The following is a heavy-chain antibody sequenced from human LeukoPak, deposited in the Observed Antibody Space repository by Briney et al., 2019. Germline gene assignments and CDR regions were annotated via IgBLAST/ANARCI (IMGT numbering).Heavy chain of an antibody. D-gene: IGHD3-10*01. CDR1: GFTFSTYG. CDR2: IWYDGTNE. CDR3: ARDYGSGRGVEISYYHYGMDV. V-gene: IGHV3-33*01. J-gene: IGHJ6*02. Sequence: PGGSLRLSCAASGFTFSTYGMHWVRQAPGKGLEGVAVIWYDGTNEYYADSVKGRFTISRDNSKNTLYLQMNSLRAEDTALYFCARDYGSGRGVEISYYHYGMDVWGQGTTVTVSS.